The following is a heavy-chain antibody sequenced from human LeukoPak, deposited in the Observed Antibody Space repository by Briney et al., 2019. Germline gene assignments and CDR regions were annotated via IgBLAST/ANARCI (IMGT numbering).Heavy chain of an antibody. Sequence: GESLKISCKGSGYSFITYWIAWVRQMPGKGLEWMGIIYPGDSATRYSPSFRGQVTISADKSISTAYLQRSSLRASDTAMYYCARRVRDCSSGSCYSGIDYWGQGTLVTVSS. CDR2: IYPGDSAT. V-gene: IGHV5-51*01. J-gene: IGHJ4*02. CDR1: GYSFITYW. CDR3: ARRVRDCSSGSCYSGIDY. D-gene: IGHD2-15*01.